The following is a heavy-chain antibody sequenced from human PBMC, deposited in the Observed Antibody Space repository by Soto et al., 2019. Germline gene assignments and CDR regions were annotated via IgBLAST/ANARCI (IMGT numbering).Heavy chain of an antibody. V-gene: IGHV3-23*01. D-gene: IGHD2-2*02. CDR3: TRYCPTASCYIRYGMDV. CDR2: ISGSGGTT. CDR1: GFTFTSYA. Sequence: EVQLLESGGGLVQPGGSLRLSCAASGFTFTSYAMTWVRQAPGKGLEWVSTISGSGGTTSYADSVRGRFTISRDNSKNTLYMQMNTRRAEYPALYSCTRYCPTASCYIRYGMDVWGQGTRVTVSS. J-gene: IGHJ6*02.